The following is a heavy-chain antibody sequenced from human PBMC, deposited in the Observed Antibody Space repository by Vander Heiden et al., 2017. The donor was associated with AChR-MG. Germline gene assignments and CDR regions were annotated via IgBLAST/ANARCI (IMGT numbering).Heavy chain of an antibody. V-gene: IGHV4-39*01. CDR3: ARPGATRVNWYFDL. Sequence: QLQLQESGPGLVRPSETLSLTCTVSGGSTSSSSYYWGWIRQPPGKGLEWIGSIYYSGSTYYNPSLKSRVTISVDTSKNQFSLKLSSVTAADTAVYYCARPGATRVNWYFDLWGRGTLVTVSS. D-gene: IGHD1-26*01. CDR2: IYYSGST. CDR1: GGSTSSSSYY. J-gene: IGHJ2*01.